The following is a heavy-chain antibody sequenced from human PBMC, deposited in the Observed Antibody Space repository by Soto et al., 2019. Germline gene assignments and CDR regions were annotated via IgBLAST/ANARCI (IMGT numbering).Heavy chain of an antibody. V-gene: IGHV1-18*01. D-gene: IGHD6-13*01. CDR2: ISAYNGHT. CDR3: ARDNGGLAAPGTDWFVP. CDR1: GYTFTNYA. Sequence: QVQLVQSGAEVKQPGASVTVSCQASGYTFTNYAITWVRQAPGQGLEWMGWISAYNGHTNYAQKLQGRLTMTTDTSTSTAYMELRSLTYDDTAIYYCARDNGGLAAPGTDWFVPWGHGTLITVSS. J-gene: IGHJ5*02.